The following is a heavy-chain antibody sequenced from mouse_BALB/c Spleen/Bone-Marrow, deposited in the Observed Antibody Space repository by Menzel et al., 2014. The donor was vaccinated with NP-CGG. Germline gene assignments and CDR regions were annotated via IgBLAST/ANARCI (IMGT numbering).Heavy chain of an antibody. V-gene: IGHV2-9*02. Sequence: QVQLQQPGPGLVAPSQSLSIPCTVSGFSLTSYGVYWVRQPPGKGLEWLGVIWAGGSTNYNSALMSRLSISKDNSKSQVFLKMNSLQTDDTAMYYCARGAYYRFFDYWGQGTTLTVSS. CDR2: IWAGGST. CDR1: GFSLTSYG. J-gene: IGHJ2*01. CDR3: ARGAYYRFFDY. D-gene: IGHD2-14*01.